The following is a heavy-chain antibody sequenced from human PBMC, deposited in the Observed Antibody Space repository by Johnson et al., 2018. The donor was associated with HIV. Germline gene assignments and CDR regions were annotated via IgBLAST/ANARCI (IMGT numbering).Heavy chain of an antibody. D-gene: IGHD3-10*01. CDR3: ARVGYGVLLWFGVDDAFDI. CDR2: IYSGGST. CDR1: GFTVSSNY. V-gene: IGHV3-66*01. J-gene: IGHJ3*02. Sequence: VQLVESGGGLVQPGGSLRLSCAASGFTVSSNYMSWVRQAPGKGLEWVSVIYSGGSTYYADSVKGRFTISRDNSKNTLYLQMNTLRAEDPAVYYWARVGYGVLLWFGVDDAFDIWGQGTMVTVSS.